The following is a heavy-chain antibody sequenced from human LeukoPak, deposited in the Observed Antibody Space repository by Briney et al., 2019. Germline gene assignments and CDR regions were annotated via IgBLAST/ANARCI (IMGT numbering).Heavy chain of an antibody. J-gene: IGHJ5*02. D-gene: IGHD3-22*01. CDR3: ASRGDYYDSSGYH. CDR2: ISGSGGST. Sequence: PGGSLRLSCAASGFTFSSYAMSWVRQAPGKGLEWVSAISGSGGSTYYADSVKGRFTISRDNSKNTLYLQMNSLRAEDTAVYYCASRGDYYDSSGYHWGQGTLVTVSS. V-gene: IGHV3-23*01. CDR1: GFTFSSYA.